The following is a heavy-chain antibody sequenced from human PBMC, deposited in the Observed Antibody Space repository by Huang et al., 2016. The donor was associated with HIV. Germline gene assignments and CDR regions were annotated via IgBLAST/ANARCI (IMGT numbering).Heavy chain of an antibody. Sequence: QVELVQSGAEVKRPGASVRVSCKASGYIFTKYGINWVRQAPGQGLEWLGWASAYNGNTNYAEKLQGRVTLTRDTSTTTAYMELRDVTSADTAVYYCARDHWYPLQNWFDLWGQGTLVTVSS. D-gene: IGHD1-1*01. CDR1: GYIFTKYG. CDR2: ASAYNGNT. J-gene: IGHJ5*02. V-gene: IGHV1-18*04. CDR3: ARDHWYPLQNWFDL.